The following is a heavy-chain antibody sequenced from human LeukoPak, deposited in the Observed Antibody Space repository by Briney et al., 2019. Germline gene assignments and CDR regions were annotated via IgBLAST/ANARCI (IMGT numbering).Heavy chain of an antibody. Sequence: SVKVSCKASGGTFSSYAISWVRQAPRQGLEWMGGIIPIFGTANYAQKFQGRVTITADESTSTAYMELSSLRSEDTAVYYCASPSIGTLQKYSSSWYYFDYWGQGTLVTVSS. CDR2: IIPIFGTA. D-gene: IGHD6-13*01. V-gene: IGHV1-69*01. CDR1: GGTFSSYA. J-gene: IGHJ4*02. CDR3: ASPSIGTLQKYSSSWYYFDY.